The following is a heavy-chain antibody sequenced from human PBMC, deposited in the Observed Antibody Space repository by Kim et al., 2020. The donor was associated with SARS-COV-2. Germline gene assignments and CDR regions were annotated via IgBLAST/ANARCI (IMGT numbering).Heavy chain of an antibody. D-gene: IGHD2-15*01. Sequence: SETLSLTCTVSGGSVSSGNYYWSWIRQPPGKGLEWIGYIYYSGSTDYNPSLKSRVTISVDTSKNQFSLKLSSVTAADTAVYYCARVFSSVHAFDIWGQGTMVTVSS. V-gene: IGHV4-61*01. CDR2: IYYSGST. J-gene: IGHJ3*02. CDR3: ARVFSSVHAFDI. CDR1: GGSVSSGNYY.